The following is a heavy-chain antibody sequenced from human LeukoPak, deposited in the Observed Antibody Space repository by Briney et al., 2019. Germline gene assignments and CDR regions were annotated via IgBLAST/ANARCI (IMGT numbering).Heavy chain of an antibody. CDR1: GYTFTGYY. CDR3: ARDNKRRGYSYGYVG. V-gene: IGHV1-2*02. Sequence: GASVKVSCKASGYTFTGYYMHWVRQAPGQGLEWMGWINPNSGGTNYAQKFQGRVTMTRDTSISTAYMELSRLRSDDTAVYYCARDNKRRGYSYGYVGWGQGTLVTVSS. CDR2: INPNSGGT. J-gene: IGHJ4*02. D-gene: IGHD5-18*01.